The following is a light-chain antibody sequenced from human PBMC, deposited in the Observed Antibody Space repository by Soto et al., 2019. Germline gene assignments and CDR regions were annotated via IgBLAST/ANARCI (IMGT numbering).Light chain of an antibody. CDR1: QTILYSYNKKDC. J-gene: IGKJ1*01. CDR3: QQYYSNPLT. Sequence: DIVMTQPPSTLAVSLGERATINCKSSQTILYSYNKKDCISWYQQRPGQSPRVLISWASTRESGVPDRFTGGGSGTHFTLTISNLQAEDVALYYCQQYYSNPLTFGQGTKVAIK. CDR2: WAS. V-gene: IGKV4-1*01.